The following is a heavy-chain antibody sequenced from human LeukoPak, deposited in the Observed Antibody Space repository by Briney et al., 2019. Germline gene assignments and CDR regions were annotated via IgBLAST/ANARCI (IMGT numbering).Heavy chain of an antibody. Sequence: GGSLRLSCAASGFTVSSNYMSWVCQAPGKGLEWVSVIYSGGSTYYADSVKGRFTISRDNSKNTLYLQMNSLRAEDTAVYYCASGPDFYYYDSSGYWGYFDYWGQGTLVTVSS. D-gene: IGHD3-22*01. V-gene: IGHV3-66*01. CDR3: ASGPDFYYYDSSGYWGYFDY. CDR1: GFTVSSNY. J-gene: IGHJ4*02. CDR2: IYSGGST.